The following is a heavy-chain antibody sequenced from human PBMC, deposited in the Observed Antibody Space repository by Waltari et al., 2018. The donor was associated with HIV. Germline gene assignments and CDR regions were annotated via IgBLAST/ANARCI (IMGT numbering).Heavy chain of an antibody. CDR2: INTANGGT. D-gene: IGHD2-15*01. CDR3: ARDICNGGSCYSYYFDD. J-gene: IGHJ4*02. Sequence: QVQLVQSGAEVKKPGASVKVSCKASGYTFTGHYMHWVRQAPGQALEWMGWINTANGGTKYAQKLPVSVSMTRHTSISSAYMGLSMRRTDNTAVYYGARDICNGGSCYSYYFDDWGQGTLVPVSS. CDR1: GYTFTGHY. V-gene: IGHV1-2*02.